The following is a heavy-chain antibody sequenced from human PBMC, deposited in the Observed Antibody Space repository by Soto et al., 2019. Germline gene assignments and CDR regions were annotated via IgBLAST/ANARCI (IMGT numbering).Heavy chain of an antibody. Sequence: GGSLRLSCAGAGFTFVNYSMSWVRQAPGKGLEWVANIDQDGDKQYFLGTVKGRCTISRDNAKNSLYLQMNSLTSEDTAVYYCARDALRGVKLPPGDYWGQGTQVTVSS. V-gene: IGHV3-7*01. D-gene: IGHD2-15*01. CDR2: IDQDGDKQ. CDR1: GFTFVNYS. CDR3: ARDALRGVKLPPGDY. J-gene: IGHJ4*02.